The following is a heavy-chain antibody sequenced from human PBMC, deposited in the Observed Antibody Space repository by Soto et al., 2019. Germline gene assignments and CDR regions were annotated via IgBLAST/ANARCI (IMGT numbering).Heavy chain of an antibody. J-gene: IGHJ4*02. CDR2: ISSSSTI. CDR1: GFTFSSYS. CDR3: ARDYSSYGPFYY. Sequence: LRLSCAASGFTFSSYSMNWVRQVPGKGLEWVSYISSSSTIYYADSVKGRFTISRDNAKNSLYLQMNSLRAEDTAVYYCARDYSSYGPFYYWGQGTLVTVSS. V-gene: IGHV3-48*01. D-gene: IGHD5-18*01.